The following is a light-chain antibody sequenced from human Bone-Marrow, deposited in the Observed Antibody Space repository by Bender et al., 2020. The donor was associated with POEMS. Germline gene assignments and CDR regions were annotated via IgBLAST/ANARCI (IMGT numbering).Light chain of an antibody. J-gene: IGLJ2*01. CDR2: EVN. CDR3: CSTAGGSTVI. CDR1: SSDIGNYKF. Sequence: QSALTQPASVSGSPGQSITLSCTGTSSDIGNYKFVSWYQQHPGKAPKLIIYEVNKRPSGISNRFSASKFGNTASLTISGLQAEDEADYHCCSTAGGSTVIFGGGTTVTVL. V-gene: IGLV2-23*02.